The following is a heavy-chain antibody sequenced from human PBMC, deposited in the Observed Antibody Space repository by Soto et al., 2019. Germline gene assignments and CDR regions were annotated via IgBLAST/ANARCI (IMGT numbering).Heavy chain of an antibody. CDR1: GYNFTYYP. CDR2: INSGNGDT. J-gene: IGHJ1*01. V-gene: IGHV1-3*01. CDR3: TSAPSGEN. D-gene: IGHD2-15*01. Sequence: SVKVCFKASGYNFTYYPMHWVRQAPGQRLEWMGWINSGNGDTKYSQKFQGRFTVTSDTSASTAYMELGSLRSEDTAVYYCTSAPSGENSGQGTLDTVSS.